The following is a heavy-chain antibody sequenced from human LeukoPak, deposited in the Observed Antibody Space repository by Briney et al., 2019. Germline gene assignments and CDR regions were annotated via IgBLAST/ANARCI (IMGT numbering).Heavy chain of an antibody. CDR3: ARINWNPDY. V-gene: IGHV4-38-2*01. CDR2: IHHSGSI. J-gene: IGHJ4*02. D-gene: IGHD1-1*01. CDR1: GYSISNGYH. Sequence: SETLSLTCGVSGYSISNGYHWGWIRQPPVQGLEWIGSIHHSGSIYHNPSLKSRVTISVDTSKNQFSLKLTSVTASDTAVYYCARINWNPDYWGQGTLVTVSS.